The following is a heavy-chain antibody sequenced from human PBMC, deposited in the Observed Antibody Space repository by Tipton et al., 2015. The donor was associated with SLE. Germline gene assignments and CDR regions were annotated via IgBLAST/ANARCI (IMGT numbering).Heavy chain of an antibody. CDR1: GGSISSYY. D-gene: IGHD3-3*01. Sequence: TLSLTCTVSGGSISSYYWSWIRQPPGKGLEWIGYIYYSGSTNYNPSLKSQVTISVDTSKNQFSLKLSSVTAADTAVYYCARTSYDFRSGYYFDYWGQGTLVTVSS. CDR2: IYYSGST. J-gene: IGHJ4*02. CDR3: ARTSYDFRSGYYFDY. V-gene: IGHV4-59*01.